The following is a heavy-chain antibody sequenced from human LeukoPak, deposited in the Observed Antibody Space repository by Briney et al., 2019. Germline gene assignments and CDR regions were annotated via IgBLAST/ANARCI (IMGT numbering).Heavy chain of an antibody. Sequence: SVKVSCKASGGTFSSYAISWVRQAPGQGLEWMGGIIPIFGTANYAQKFQGRVTITADEFTSTAYMELSSLRSEDTAVYYCARSTTVTEVYYYYGMDVWGQGTTVTVSS. V-gene: IGHV1-69*13. D-gene: IGHD4-17*01. J-gene: IGHJ6*02. CDR1: GGTFSSYA. CDR2: IIPIFGTA. CDR3: ARSTTVTEVYYYYGMDV.